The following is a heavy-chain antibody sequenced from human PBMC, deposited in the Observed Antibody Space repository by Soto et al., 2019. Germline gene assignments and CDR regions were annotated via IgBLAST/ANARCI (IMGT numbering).Heavy chain of an antibody. CDR3: VKDAPGSGWLNDY. V-gene: IGHV3-23*01. J-gene: IGHJ4*02. D-gene: IGHD3-22*01. CDR2: VSNSGGTT. Sequence: PGGSLRLSCSASGFAFTSNAMSWVRRAPGKGLAWVSTVSNSGGTTYHADSVQGRFTISRDNSKNTLYLQMTSLRAGDGGVYYCVKDAPGSGWLNDYWGQGTLVTVTS. CDR1: GFAFTSNA.